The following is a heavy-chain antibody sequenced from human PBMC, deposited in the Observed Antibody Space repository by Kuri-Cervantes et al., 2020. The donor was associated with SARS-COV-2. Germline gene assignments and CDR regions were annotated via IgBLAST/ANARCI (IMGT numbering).Heavy chain of an antibody. CDR2: INHSGST. CDR1: GGSFSGYY. J-gene: IGHJ1*01. D-gene: IGHD2-2*01. V-gene: IGHV4-34*01. CDR3: AKDQVPAVKAEYFQH. Sequence: SETLSLTCAVYGGSFSGYYWSWIRQPPGKGLEWIGEINHSGSTNYNPSLKSRVTISVDTSKNQFSLKLSSVTAADTAVYYCAKDQVPAVKAEYFQHWGQGTLVTVSS.